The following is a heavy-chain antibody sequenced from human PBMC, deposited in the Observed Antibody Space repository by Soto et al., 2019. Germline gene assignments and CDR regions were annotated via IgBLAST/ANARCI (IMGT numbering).Heavy chain of an antibody. Sequence: SETLSLTCTVSGGSISGYYWSWIRQPAGKGLEWIGRIYTSGSTNYNPSLKSRVTMSVDTSKNQFSLELSSVTAADTAVYYCARDGGSYPYYIDYWGQGTLVTVSS. V-gene: IGHV4-4*07. CDR1: GGSISGYY. J-gene: IGHJ4*02. CDR3: ARDGGSYPYYIDY. D-gene: IGHD1-26*01. CDR2: IYTSGST.